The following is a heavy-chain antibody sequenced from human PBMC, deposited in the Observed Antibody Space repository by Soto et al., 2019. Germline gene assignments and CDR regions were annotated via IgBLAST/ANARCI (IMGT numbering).Heavy chain of an antibody. Sequence: GESLKISCKGSGYSFTNYWFTWVLQMPGKGLEWMGRIDPSDSYINYSPSFQGHVTISADKSISTAYLQWSSLKASDTAMYYCARLTIGDNWFDPWGQGTLVTVSS. CDR2: IDPSDSYI. J-gene: IGHJ5*02. D-gene: IGHD3-10*01. CDR3: ARLTIGDNWFDP. V-gene: IGHV5-10-1*01. CDR1: GYSFTNYW.